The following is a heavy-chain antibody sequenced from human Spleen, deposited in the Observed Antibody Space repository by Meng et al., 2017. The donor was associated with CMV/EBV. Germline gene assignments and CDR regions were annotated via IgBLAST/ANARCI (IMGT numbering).Heavy chain of an antibody. CDR3: ARKRDGLES. Sequence: QITVKDSGRTLVKLTQTLTMTCTFSGFSISTSGLGVAWIRQPPGKAVEWLALIYWDDDKLYSPSLKSRLTINKDTYKNQVVLTKTNMDTVDTATYYCARKRDGLESWVQGTLVTVSS. V-gene: IGHV2-5*02. D-gene: IGHD3-16*01. CDR1: GFSISTSGLG. CDR2: IYWDDDK. J-gene: IGHJ5*02.